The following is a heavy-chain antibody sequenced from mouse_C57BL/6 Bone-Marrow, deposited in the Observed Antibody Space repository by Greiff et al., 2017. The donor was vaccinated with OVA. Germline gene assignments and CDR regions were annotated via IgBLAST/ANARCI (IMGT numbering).Heavy chain of an antibody. D-gene: IGHD2-2*01. CDR3: TEHGYTWFAY. CDR2: IRLKSDNYAT. J-gene: IGHJ3*01. V-gene: IGHV6-3*01. CDR1: GFTFSNYW. Sequence: DVKLQESGGGLVQPGGSMKLSCVASGFTFSNYWMNWVRQSPETGLEWVAQIRLKSDNYATHYAESVKGRFTISRDDSKSSVYLQMNNLRAEDTGIYYCTEHGYTWFAYWGQGTLVTVSA.